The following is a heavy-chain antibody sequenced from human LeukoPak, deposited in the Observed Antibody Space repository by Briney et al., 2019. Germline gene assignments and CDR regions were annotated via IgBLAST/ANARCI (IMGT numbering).Heavy chain of an antibody. D-gene: IGHD5-18*01. Sequence: PGGSLRLSCAASGFTFSGCGMHWVRQAPGKGLEWVAFIWYDGRDKYYVDSVKGRFTISRDNSKNTLYLQMNSLRAEDTAMYYCAKDPYSYGSYFDYWGQGTLVTVFS. J-gene: IGHJ4*02. CDR1: GFTFSGCG. CDR3: AKDPYSYGSYFDY. V-gene: IGHV3-30*02. CDR2: IWYDGRDK.